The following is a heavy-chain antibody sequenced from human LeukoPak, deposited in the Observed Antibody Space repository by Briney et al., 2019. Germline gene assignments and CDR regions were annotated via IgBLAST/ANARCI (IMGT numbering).Heavy chain of an antibody. CDR2: ICYSGST. J-gene: IGHJ6*03. CDR1: GGSISSYY. V-gene: IGHV4-59*01. Sequence: SETLSLTCTVSGGSISSYYWSWIRQPPGKGLEWIGYICYSGSTNYNPSLKSRVTISVDTSKNQFSLKLSSVTAADTAVYYCARYSGSYIYYYYYMDVWGKGTTVTVSS. D-gene: IGHD1-26*01. CDR3: ARYSGSYIYYYYYMDV.